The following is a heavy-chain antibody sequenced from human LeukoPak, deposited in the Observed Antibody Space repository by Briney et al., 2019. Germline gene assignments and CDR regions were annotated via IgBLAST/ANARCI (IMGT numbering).Heavy chain of an antibody. CDR3: ARDGYSSSWYRWFDP. V-gene: IGHV1-2*02. D-gene: IGHD6-13*01. J-gene: IGHJ5*02. CDR1: GYTFTGYY. CDR2: INPNSGGT. Sequence: ASVKVSCKASGYTFTGYYMHWVRQAPGQGLEWMGWINPNSGGTNYAQKFQGRVTMTRDTSISTAYMELSRLRSDDTAVYYCARDGYSSSWYRWFDPWGQGTLVTVSS.